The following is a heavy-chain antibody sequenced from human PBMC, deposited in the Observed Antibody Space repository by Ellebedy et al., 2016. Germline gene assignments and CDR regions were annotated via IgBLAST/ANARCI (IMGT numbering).Heavy chain of an antibody. J-gene: IGHJ4*02. V-gene: IGHV3-23*01. CDR3: ARFDYGDGPY. CDR1: GFTFSSYA. D-gene: IGHD4-17*01. CDR2: IGGSDSST. Sequence: GESLKISCAASGFTFSSYAMSWVRQAPGKGLEWVSAIGGSDSSTYYADSVKGRFTISRDNAKNSLYLQMNSLRADDTAVYYCARFDYGDGPYWGQGTLVTVSS.